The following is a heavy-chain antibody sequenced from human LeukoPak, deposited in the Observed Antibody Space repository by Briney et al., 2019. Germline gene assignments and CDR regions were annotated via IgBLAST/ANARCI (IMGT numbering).Heavy chain of an antibody. J-gene: IGHJ4*02. CDR3: ARDGLDQWDYVWGSYREGFDY. CDR1: GYTFTSYG. D-gene: IGHD3-16*01. CDR2: INAYNGNT. Sequence: ASVKVSCKASGYTFTSYGISWVRQAPGQGLEWMGWINAYNGNTNYAQKLQGRVTMTTDTSTSTAYMELRSLRSDDTAVYYCARDGLDQWDYVWGSYREGFDYWGQGTLVTVSS. V-gene: IGHV1-18*01.